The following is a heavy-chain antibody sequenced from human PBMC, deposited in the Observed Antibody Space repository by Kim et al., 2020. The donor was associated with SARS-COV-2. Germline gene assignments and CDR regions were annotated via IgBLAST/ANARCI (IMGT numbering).Heavy chain of an antibody. CDR1: GFTFSAHY. D-gene: IGHD3-10*01. CDR3: ASSWGDHCYLDY. J-gene: IGHJ4*02. Sequence: GGSLRLSCAASGFTFSAHYMDWVRQAPGKGLAWVARITNKANSYTTEYAASVQGRFIISRDDSQNSLYMQMNSLKTEDTAVYYWASSWGDHCYLDYWGQGALVSISS. CDR2: ITNKANSYTT. V-gene: IGHV3-72*01.